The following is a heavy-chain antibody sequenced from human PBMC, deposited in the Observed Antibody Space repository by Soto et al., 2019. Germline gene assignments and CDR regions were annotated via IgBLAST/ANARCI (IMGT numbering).Heavy chain of an antibody. J-gene: IGHJ6*02. CDR1: GFTFRSYG. D-gene: IGHD4-17*01. Sequence: PGGSQRLSCTASGFTFRSYGRNWVRQAPGKGLEWVSSISSSSSYIYYADSVKGRFTISRDNAKNSLYLQMNSLRAEDTAVYYCARELSDNTVTDLFYYYYGMDVWGQGTTVTV. CDR2: ISSSSSYI. CDR3: ARELSDNTVTDLFYYYYGMDV. V-gene: IGHV3-21*01.